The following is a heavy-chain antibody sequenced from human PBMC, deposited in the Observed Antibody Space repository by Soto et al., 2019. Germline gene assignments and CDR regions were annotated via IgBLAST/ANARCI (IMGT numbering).Heavy chain of an antibody. CDR3: ARDVYGDYYYGMDV. CDR2: IYYSGST. D-gene: IGHD4-17*01. V-gene: IGHV4-31*03. J-gene: IGHJ6*02. CDR1: GGSISSGGYY. Sequence: QVQLQESGPGLVKPSQTLSLTCTVSGGSISSGGYYWSWIRQHPGKGLEWIGYIYYSGSTYYNPSLKSRVTISVDPSKNQFSLKLSSVTAADTAVYYCARDVYGDYYYGMDVWGQGTTVTVSS.